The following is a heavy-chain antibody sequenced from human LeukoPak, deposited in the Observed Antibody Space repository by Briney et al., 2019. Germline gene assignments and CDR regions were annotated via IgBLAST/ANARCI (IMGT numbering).Heavy chain of an antibody. CDR1: GFTFNNYA. J-gene: IGHJ4*02. CDR3: AKEQTSSGYFDC. D-gene: IGHD3-10*01. Sequence: QPGGSLRLSCAASGFTFNNYAMSWVRQAPGKGLEWVAAISGNGGRTYYTDSVKGRFTISRDNPKNTLYLLMNSLSAEDSALYYCAKEQTSSGYFDCWGQGTLVTASS. V-gene: IGHV3-23*01. CDR2: ISGNGGRT.